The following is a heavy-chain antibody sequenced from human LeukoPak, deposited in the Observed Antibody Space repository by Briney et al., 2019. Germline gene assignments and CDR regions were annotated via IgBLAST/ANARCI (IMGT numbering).Heavy chain of an antibody. CDR1: GGSISSGTYS. D-gene: IGHD3-9*01. V-gene: IGHV4-30-2*01. J-gene: IGHJ5*02. Sequence: SQTLSLTCVVSGGSISSGTYSWSWIRQPPGKGLEWIGYGYHRGGAYYNPSLKTRVTRSVDTFKNQFSLELSSVTAADTAVYFCCREDYDSLTARYSWLVPWGQGTLVTVSS. CDR3: CREDYDSLTARYSWLVP. CDR2: GYHRGGA.